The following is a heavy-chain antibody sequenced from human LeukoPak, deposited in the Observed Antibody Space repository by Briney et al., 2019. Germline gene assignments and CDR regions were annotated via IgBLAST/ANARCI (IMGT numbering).Heavy chain of an antibody. CDR1: GFTFSSYA. D-gene: IGHD5-12*01. J-gene: IGHJ4*02. CDR2: ISYDGSNK. CDR3: ARDVVGGGYSGTFDY. Sequence: GGSLRLSCAASGFTFSSYAMHWVRQAPGKGLEWVAVISYDGSNKYYADSVKGRFTISRDNSKNTLYLQMNSLRAEDTAVYYCARDVVGGGYSGTFDYWGQGTLVTVSS. V-gene: IGHV3-30*04.